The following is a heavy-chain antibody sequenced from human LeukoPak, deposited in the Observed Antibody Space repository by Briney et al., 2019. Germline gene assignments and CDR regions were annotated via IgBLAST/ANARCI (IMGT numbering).Heavy chain of an antibody. Sequence: PGGPRRPSFAAPESTLRGYKMNWFPKAPGKGRGWVSYISSSGSTIYYADSVKGRFTISRDNAKNSLYLQMNSLRAEDTAVYYCARAYCGGDCYCDYWGQGTLVTVSS. J-gene: IGHJ4*02. CDR3: ARAYCGGDCYCDY. V-gene: IGHV3-48*03. CDR1: ESTLRGYK. CDR2: ISSSGSTI. D-gene: IGHD2-21*02.